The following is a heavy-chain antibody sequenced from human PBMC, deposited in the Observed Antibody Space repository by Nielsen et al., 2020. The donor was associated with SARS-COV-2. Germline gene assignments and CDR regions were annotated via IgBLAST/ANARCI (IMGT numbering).Heavy chain of an antibody. V-gene: IGHV3-15*01. CDR2: IKSKTDGGTT. D-gene: IGHD1-26*01. CDR1: GFTFNNYA. CDR3: TTGFQGRYDYYGMDV. Sequence: GGSLRLSCAASGFTFNNYAMSWVRQAPGKGLEWVGRIKSKTDGGTTDYAAPVKGRFTISRDDSKNTLYLQMNSLKTEDTAVYYCTTGFQGRYDYYGMDVWGQGTTVTVSS. J-gene: IGHJ6*02.